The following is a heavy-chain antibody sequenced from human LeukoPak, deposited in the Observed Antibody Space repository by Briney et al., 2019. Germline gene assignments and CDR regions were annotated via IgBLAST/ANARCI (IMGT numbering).Heavy chain of an antibody. V-gene: IGHV4-59*01. CDR3: ARGGMMAGTSNWYFDL. CDR1: GGSISSYY. Sequence: SETLSLTCTVSGGSISSYYWSWIRQPPGKGLEWIGYIYYSGSTNYNPSLKSRVTISVDTCKTQSSLKLSSVTAADTAVYYCARGGMMAGTSNWYFDLWGRGTLVTVSS. J-gene: IGHJ2*01. D-gene: IGHD6-19*01. CDR2: IYYSGST.